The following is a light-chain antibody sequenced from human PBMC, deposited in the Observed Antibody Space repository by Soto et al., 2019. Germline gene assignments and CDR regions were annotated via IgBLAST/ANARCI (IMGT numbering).Light chain of an antibody. CDR2: YAS. Sequence: IVMTQSPATLSVSPGERVTISCRASQSVTNTLAGYQHKPGQAPRLLISYASRGATGIPSRFSGSGSGTDFTLTINSLQSEDFAVYYCQQYYTWPVTFGGGTKVEIK. V-gene: IGKV3-15*01. J-gene: IGKJ4*01. CDR3: QQYYTWPVT. CDR1: QSVTNT.